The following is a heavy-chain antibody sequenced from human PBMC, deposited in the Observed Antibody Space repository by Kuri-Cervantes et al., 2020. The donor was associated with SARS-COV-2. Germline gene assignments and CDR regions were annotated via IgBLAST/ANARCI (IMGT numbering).Heavy chain of an antibody. CDR3: VRDGDHWNFDY. Sequence: GGSRRLSCAASGFTFSSYAVHWVRQAPGKGLEWVALISYDGSNKYYADSVKGRFTISRGNSKNTLYLQMNSLRAEDTAVYYCVRDGDHWNFDYWGQGTLVTVSS. D-gene: IGHD1-1*01. CDR1: GFTFSSYA. CDR2: ISYDGSNK. V-gene: IGHV3-30-3*01. J-gene: IGHJ4*02.